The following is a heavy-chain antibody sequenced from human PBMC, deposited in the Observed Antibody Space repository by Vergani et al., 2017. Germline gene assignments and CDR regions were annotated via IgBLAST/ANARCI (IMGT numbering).Heavy chain of an antibody. V-gene: IGHV4-38-2*02. Sequence: QVQLQESGPGLVKPSETLSLTCTVSGYSISSGYYWGWIRQPPGKGLEWIGSIYHSGSTYYNPSLKSPVTISVDTTKNQFSLKLSSVTAADTAVYYCARGYCTNGVCYSSPYNWFDPWGQGTLVTVSS. CDR1: GYSISSGYY. CDR2: IYHSGST. CDR3: ARGYCTNGVCYSSPYNWFDP. J-gene: IGHJ5*02. D-gene: IGHD2-8*01.